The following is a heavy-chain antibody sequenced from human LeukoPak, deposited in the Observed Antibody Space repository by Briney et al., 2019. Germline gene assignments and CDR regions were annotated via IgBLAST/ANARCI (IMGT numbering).Heavy chain of an antibody. Sequence: SETLSLTCTVSGGSISSGSDYWGWIRQPPGKGLEWIGSIYYSGSTYYNPSLKSRITISLDTSKNQFSLKLYSVTAADTAVYYCARDKTFEVVNFFDYWGQGTLVTVSS. D-gene: IGHD3-3*01. J-gene: IGHJ4*02. CDR2: IYYSGST. CDR3: ARDKTFEVVNFFDY. V-gene: IGHV4-39*07. CDR1: GGSISSGSDY.